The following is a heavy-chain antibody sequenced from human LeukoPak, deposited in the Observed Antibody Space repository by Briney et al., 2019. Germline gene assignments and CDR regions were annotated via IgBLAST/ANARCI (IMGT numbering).Heavy chain of an antibody. CDR1: VGSFSGYY. J-gene: IGHJ4*02. D-gene: IGHD6-19*01. V-gene: IGHV4-34*01. CDR2: INHSGST. Sequence: SETLSLTCAVYVGSFSGYYWSWIRQPPGKGLEWIGEINHSGSTNYNPSLKSRVTISVDTSKNQFSLKLSSVTAADTAVYYCAVAGTEAYFDYWGQGTLVTVSS. CDR3: AVAGTEAYFDY.